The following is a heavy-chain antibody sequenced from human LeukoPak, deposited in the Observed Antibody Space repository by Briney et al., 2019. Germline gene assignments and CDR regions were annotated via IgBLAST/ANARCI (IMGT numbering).Heavy chain of an antibody. V-gene: IGHV4-34*01. J-gene: IGHJ4*02. CDR3: ARLVSGY. CDR1: GGSFSGYY. CDR2: INHSGST. D-gene: IGHD2-2*01. Sequence: PSETLSLTCAVYGGSFSGYYWSWIRQPPGKGLEWIGEINHSGSTYYNPSLKSRVTISVDTSKNQFSLKLSSVTAADTAVYYCARLVSGYWGQGTLVTVSS.